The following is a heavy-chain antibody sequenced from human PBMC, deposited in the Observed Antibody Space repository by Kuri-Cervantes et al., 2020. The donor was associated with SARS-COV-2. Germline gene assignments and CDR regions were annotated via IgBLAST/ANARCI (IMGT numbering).Heavy chain of an antibody. D-gene: IGHD3-10*01. Sequence: GGSLRLSCAASGFTFSDYYMSWIRQAPGKGLEWVSYISSSGSTIYYADSVKGRFTISRDNAKNSLYLQMNSLRAEDTAVYYCARDSITMLQGVTSGAFDIWGQGTMVTVSS. CDR3: ARDSITMLQGVTSGAFDI. CDR2: ISSSGSTI. V-gene: IGHV3-11*01. J-gene: IGHJ3*02. CDR1: GFTFSDYY.